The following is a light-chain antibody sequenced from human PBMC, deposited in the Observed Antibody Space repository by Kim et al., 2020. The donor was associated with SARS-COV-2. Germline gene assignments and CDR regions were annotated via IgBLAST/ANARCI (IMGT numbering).Light chain of an antibody. CDR3: QVWESSSDHVV. CDR1: NIGSKS. Sequence: APGKKDRITCGGNNIGSKSVHWYQQEPGQAPVLVIYYGSDRTSGIPERFSGSNSGNTATLTISRVEAGDEADYYCQVWESSSDHVVFGGGTQLTVL. V-gene: IGLV3-21*01. CDR2: YGS. J-gene: IGLJ2*01.